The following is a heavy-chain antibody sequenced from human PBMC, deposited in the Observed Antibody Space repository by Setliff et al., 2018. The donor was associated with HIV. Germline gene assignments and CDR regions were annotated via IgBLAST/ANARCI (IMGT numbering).Heavy chain of an antibody. CDR1: GNSFSGYH. J-gene: IGHJ4*02. D-gene: IGHD3-10*01. CDR3: ARSIYGSGTYPLDV. Sequence: SETLSLTCNYSGNSFSGYHWNWIRQPAGKGLEWLGRIYYTGSTEYNPSLKSRLTMSMDTSKDQFSLRLVSLATADTAVYYCARSIYGSGTYPLDVWGPGTLVTVSS. CDR2: IYYTGST. V-gene: IGHV4-4*07.